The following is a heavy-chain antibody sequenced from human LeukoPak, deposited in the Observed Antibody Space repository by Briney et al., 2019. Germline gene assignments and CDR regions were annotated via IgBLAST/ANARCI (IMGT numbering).Heavy chain of an antibody. J-gene: IGHJ6*02. CDR1: GFTFGDHA. CDR3: TRGPTQQWLYYGMDV. V-gene: IGHV3-49*04. CDR2: IRSKAYGGTT. D-gene: IGHD5-18*01. Sequence: GGSLRLSCTASGFTFGDHAMSWVRQAPGKGLEWVGFIRSKAYGGTTEYAASVKGRFTISRDDSKSIAYLQMNSLKTEDTAVYYCTRGPTQQWLYYGMDVWGQGTTVTVSS.